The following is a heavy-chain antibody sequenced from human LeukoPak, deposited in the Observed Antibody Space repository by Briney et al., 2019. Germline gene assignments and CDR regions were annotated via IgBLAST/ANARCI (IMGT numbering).Heavy chain of an antibody. V-gene: IGHV3-30*02. Sequence: GGSLTLSCAASGITFNSYGMHWVRQAPAKGLEWVAFIRYDGSNEYYVDSVKGRFTISRDNSKNTLYLQMNSLRGEDTAVYYCCGDFDYWGQGTLVTVSS. J-gene: IGHJ4*02. CDR3: CGDFDY. CDR2: IRYDGSNE. D-gene: IGHD2-21*01. CDR1: GITFNSYG.